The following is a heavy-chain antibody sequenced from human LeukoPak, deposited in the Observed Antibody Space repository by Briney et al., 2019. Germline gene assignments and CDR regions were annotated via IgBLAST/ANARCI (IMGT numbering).Heavy chain of an antibody. V-gene: IGHV4-59*01. Sequence: SETLSLTCAVYGGSFSGYYWSWIRQPPGKGLEWIGYIYYSGSTNYNPSLKSRVTISVDTSKNQFSLKLSSVTAADTAVYYCARDGSGSYEFDPWGQGTLVTVSS. J-gene: IGHJ5*02. D-gene: IGHD1-26*01. CDR1: GGSFSGYY. CDR3: ARDGSGSYEFDP. CDR2: IYYSGST.